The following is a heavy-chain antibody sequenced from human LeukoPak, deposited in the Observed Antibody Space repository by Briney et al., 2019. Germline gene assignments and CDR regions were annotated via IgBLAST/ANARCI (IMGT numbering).Heavy chain of an antibody. CDR1: GGSFSGYY. V-gene: IGHV4-34*01. Sequence: PSETLSLTCAVYGGSFSGYYWSWIRQPPGKGLEWIGEINHSGSTNYNPSLKSRVTISVDTSKNQFSLKLSSVTAADTAVYCCARAGYSSSLYHGNFDYWGQGTLVTVSS. J-gene: IGHJ4*02. CDR3: ARAGYSSSLYHGNFDY. D-gene: IGHD6-13*01. CDR2: INHSGST.